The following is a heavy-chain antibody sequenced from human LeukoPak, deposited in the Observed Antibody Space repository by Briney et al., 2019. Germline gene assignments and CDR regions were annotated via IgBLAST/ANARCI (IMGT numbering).Heavy chain of an antibody. J-gene: IGHJ3*02. CDR2: IIPILGIA. V-gene: IGHV1-69*04. CDR1: GGTFSSYA. D-gene: IGHD2-2*01. Sequence: GSSVKVSCKASGGTFSSYAISWVRQAPGQGLEWMGRIIPILGIANYAQKFQGRVTITADKSTSTAYMELSSLRSEDTAVYYCARDTPDSAFDIWGQGTMVTVSS. CDR3: ARDTPDSAFDI.